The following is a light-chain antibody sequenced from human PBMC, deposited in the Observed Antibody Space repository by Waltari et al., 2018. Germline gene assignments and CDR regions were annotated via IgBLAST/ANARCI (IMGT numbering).Light chain of an antibody. CDR1: DIGSRI. CDR2: KNS. Sequence: SYELTQPLSVSVALAQTATITCGGSDIGSRIVNWYQQKPGQAPVLVIHKNSHRPSGIPERFSASNSGSMATLTISRAQAGDEADYYCQVWRSSTYAFAAGTHVTVL. J-gene: IGLJ1*01. V-gene: IGLV3-9*01. CDR3: QVWRSSTYA.